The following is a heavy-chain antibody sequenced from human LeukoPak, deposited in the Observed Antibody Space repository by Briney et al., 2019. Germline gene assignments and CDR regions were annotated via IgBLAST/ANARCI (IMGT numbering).Heavy chain of an antibody. Sequence: SETLSLTCDVSGVSISSYWWSWVRKPAGKGLEWIGRIYTTGRTNYSPSFQSRVTMSIGMSKNHFSLTLRSATAADTAVYYCARAGYTISAFHSDFWGQGAPVTVSS. CDR2: IYTTGRT. D-gene: IGHD5-24*01. J-gene: IGHJ4*02. V-gene: IGHV4-4*07. CDR1: GVSISSYW. CDR3: ARAGYTISAFHSDF.